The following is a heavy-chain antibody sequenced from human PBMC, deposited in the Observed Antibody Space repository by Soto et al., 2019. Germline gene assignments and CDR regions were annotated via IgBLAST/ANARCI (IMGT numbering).Heavy chain of an antibody. CDR1: GFTFSSYA. V-gene: IGHV3-23*01. Sequence: PGGSLRLSCAASGFTFSSYAMSWVRQAPGKGLEWVSAISGSGGSTYYADSVKGRFTISRDNSKNTLYLQMNSLRAEDTAVYYCAKDLGCSSTSCYSYYYYDMDVWGQGTTVTVSS. CDR2: ISGSGGST. D-gene: IGHD2-2*02. J-gene: IGHJ6*02. CDR3: AKDLGCSSTSCYSYYYYDMDV.